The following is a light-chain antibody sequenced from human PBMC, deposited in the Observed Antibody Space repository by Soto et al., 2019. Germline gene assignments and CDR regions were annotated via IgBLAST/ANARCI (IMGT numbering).Light chain of an antibody. Sequence: QSVLTQPASVSGSPGQSITISCTGTSSDVGSYNLVSWYQQHPGKAPKLMIYEVSKRPSGVSNRFSGCKSGNTASLTISGLQAEDEADYYCCSYAGSSTLVFGGGTKLTVL. CDR3: CSYAGSSTLV. J-gene: IGLJ2*01. CDR1: SSDVGSYNL. CDR2: EVS. V-gene: IGLV2-23*02.